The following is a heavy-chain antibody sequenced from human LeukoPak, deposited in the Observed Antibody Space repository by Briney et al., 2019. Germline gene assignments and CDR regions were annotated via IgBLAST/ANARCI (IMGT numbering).Heavy chain of an antibody. CDR3: ARDRYEGDGYSPFDY. CDR1: GYTFTSYG. Sequence: ASVKVSCKASGYTFTSYGISWVRQAPGQGLEWMGWISAYNGNTDYAQKLQGRVTMTTDTSTSTAYMELRSLRSDDTAVYYCARDRYEGDGYSPFDYWGQGILVTLSS. J-gene: IGHJ4*02. CDR2: ISAYNGNT. D-gene: IGHD5-24*01. V-gene: IGHV1-18*01.